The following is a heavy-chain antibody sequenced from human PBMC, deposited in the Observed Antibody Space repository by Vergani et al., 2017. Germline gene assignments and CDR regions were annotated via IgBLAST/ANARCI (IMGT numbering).Heavy chain of an antibody. CDR3: ATPQTVTTGGMEV. V-gene: IGHV1-69-2*01. CDR2: VDPEDGET. J-gene: IGHJ6*02. Sequence: ELQLVQSGAEVKKPGATMKISCKVSGYTFTDHYMHSVKQAPGKGLEWMGLVDPEDGETIYAEKFKGRVTIAADTSTDTAHLELSSLRSEDTAVYYCATPQTVTTGGMEVWGQGTTVIVSS. D-gene: IGHD4-17*01. CDR1: GYTFTDHY.